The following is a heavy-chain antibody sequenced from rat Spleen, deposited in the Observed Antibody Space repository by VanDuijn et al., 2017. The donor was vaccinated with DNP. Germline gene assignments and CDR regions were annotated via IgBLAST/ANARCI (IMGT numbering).Heavy chain of an antibody. CDR1: GFNFNDYW. D-gene: IGHD3-1*01. J-gene: IGHJ3*01. CDR2: INEDSTIM. Sequence: EVTLVESGGGLVQPGRSLKLSCAASGFNFNDYWMGWVRQAPGKGLEWIGEINEDSTIMNYAPTLSDKISFSRDNAQNTLFLQMSEMGSDDTGIYYCVTRGDPHDNWFAYWGRGTLVTVSS. V-gene: IGHV4-2*01. CDR3: VTRGDPHDNWFAY.